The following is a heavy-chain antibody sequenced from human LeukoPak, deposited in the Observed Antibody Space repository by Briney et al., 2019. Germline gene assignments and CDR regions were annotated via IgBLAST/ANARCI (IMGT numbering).Heavy chain of an antibody. CDR2: IYTSGST. J-gene: IGHJ4*02. D-gene: IGHD1-1*01. V-gene: IGHV4-4*07. CDR1: GGSIRSYY. Sequence: SETLSLTCTVSGGSIRSYYWSWIRQPAGKGLEWIGRIYTSGSTNYNPSLKSRVTMSVDTSKNQFSLKLNSVTAADTAVYYCARENWNDLLTYFDYWGQGTLVTVSS. CDR3: ARENWNDLLTYFDY.